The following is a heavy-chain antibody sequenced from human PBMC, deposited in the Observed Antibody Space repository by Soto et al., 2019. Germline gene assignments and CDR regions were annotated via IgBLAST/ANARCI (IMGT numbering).Heavy chain of an antibody. J-gene: IGHJ6*03. CDR1: GYTFTSYY. CDR2: INPSGGST. CDR3: ATPRAGPRPNKREYYYMDV. V-gene: IGHV1-46*03. Sequence: ASVKVSCKASGYTFTSYYMHWVRQAPGQGLEWMGIINPSGGSTSYAQKFQGRVTMTRDPSTSTVYMELSSLRSEDRAVYYCATPRAGPRPNKREYYYMDVWGKGTTVTVSS.